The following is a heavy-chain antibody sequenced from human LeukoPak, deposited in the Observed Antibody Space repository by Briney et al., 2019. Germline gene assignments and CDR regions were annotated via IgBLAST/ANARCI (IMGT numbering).Heavy chain of an antibody. CDR2: ISGSGGST. CDR1: GFTFSSYA. Sequence: GGSLRLSCAASGFTFSSYAMSWVRQAPGKGLEWVSAISGSGGSTYYADSVKGRLTISRDNSKNTLYLQMNSLRAEDTAVYYCAKLRDYYGSGSYFDYWGQGTLVTVSS. CDR3: AKLRDYYGSGSYFDY. V-gene: IGHV3-23*01. J-gene: IGHJ4*02. D-gene: IGHD3-10*01.